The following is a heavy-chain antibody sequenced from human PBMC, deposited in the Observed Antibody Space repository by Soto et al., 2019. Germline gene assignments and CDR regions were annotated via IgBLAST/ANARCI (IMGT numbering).Heavy chain of an antibody. D-gene: IGHD3-10*01. CDR1: GDTFNFYS. Sequence: QVPLVQSGAEVKRPGSSVKVSCKASGDTFNFYSINWVRQAPGLGLEWMGRVNPIVSMSNYAQRFQGRVTMTADKSTSTAYMELSGLGSEDTAIYYCATSYGSGYRAFDYWGQGALVTVAS. CDR2: VNPIVSMS. CDR3: ATSYGSGYRAFDY. V-gene: IGHV1-69*04. J-gene: IGHJ4*02.